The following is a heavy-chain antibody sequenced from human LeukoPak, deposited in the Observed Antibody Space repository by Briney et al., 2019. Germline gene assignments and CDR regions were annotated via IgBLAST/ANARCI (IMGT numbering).Heavy chain of an antibody. V-gene: IGHV3-30*04. CDR2: ISYDGSNK. J-gene: IGHJ6*03. CDR3: ARDGEVPRYTLYYYYYMDV. CDR1: GFTFSSYA. D-gene: IGHD3-16*01. Sequence: GGSLRLSCAASGFTFSSYAMHWVRQAPGKGLEWVAVISYDGSNKYYADSVKGRFTISRDNSKNMLYLQMNSLRAEDTAVYYCARDGEVPRYTLYYYYYMDVWGKGTTVTVSS.